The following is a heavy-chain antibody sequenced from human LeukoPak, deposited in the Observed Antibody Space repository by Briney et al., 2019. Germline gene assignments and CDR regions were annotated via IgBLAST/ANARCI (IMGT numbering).Heavy chain of an antibody. CDR1: TYIVSDAW. Sequence: GGSLRLSCTASTYIVSDAWMNWVRQAPGKRLEWVGRIETKAHGGTTKYAAPVTSRFTISRDDSKNTLYLQVSSLKTEDTAVYYCTTDPFYDSAGFAFWGQGTLVTVS. CDR2: IETKAHGGTT. V-gene: IGHV3-15*07. J-gene: IGHJ4*02. D-gene: IGHD5/OR15-5a*01. CDR3: TTDPFYDSAGFAF.